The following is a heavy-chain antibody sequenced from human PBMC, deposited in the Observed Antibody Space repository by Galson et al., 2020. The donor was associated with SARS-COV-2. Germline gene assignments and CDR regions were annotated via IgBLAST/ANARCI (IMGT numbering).Heavy chain of an antibody. CDR2: IHRDGSST. CDR1: GFTFSNYW. D-gene: IGHD5-18*01. CDR3: AVMDTEITSLPPD. J-gene: IGHJ4*02. V-gene: IGHV3-74*01. Sequence: GGSLRLSCAASGFTFSNYWMHWVRQAPGKGLVWVSRIHRDGSSTFYADSVKGRFTISRDNAKNTLYLQMNSLRDEDTAVYYCAVMDTEITSLPPDWGQETLVTVSS.